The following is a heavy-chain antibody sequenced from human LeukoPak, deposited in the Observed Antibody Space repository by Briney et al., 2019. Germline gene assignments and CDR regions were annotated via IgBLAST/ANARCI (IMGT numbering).Heavy chain of an antibody. Sequence: SETLSLTCTVSGGSISSSSYYWGWIRQPPGKGLEWIGSIYYSGSTYYNPSLKSRVTISVDTSKNQFSLKLSSVTAADTAVYYCARGYNWFDPWGQGTLVTVSS. V-gene: IGHV4-39*01. CDR2: IYYSGST. CDR1: GGSISSSSYY. J-gene: IGHJ5*02. CDR3: ARGYNWFDP.